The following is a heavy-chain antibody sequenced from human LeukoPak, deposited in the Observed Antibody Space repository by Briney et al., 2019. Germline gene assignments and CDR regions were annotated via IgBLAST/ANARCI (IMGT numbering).Heavy chain of an antibody. CDR3: ARSGRGTYYYFDL. V-gene: IGHV1-18*01. Sequence: ASVKVSCKASGYTFTTYNINWVRQAPGQGLEWMGWISGSNGNTYYAQNFQGRVTMTTDVSTGTAYMDLNNLSFDDTAMYYCARSGRGTYYYFDLWGQGTLVSVSS. CDR2: ISGSNGNT. D-gene: IGHD1-26*01. J-gene: IGHJ4*02. CDR1: GYTFTTYN.